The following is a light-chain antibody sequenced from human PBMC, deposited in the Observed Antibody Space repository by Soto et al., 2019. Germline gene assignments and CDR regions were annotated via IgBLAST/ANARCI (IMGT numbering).Light chain of an antibody. V-gene: IGKV1-6*01. J-gene: IGKJ2*01. CDR2: TAS. CDR1: QGIRND. Sequence: AIQMTQSPSSLSASVGDRVTITCRASQGIRNDLDWYQKKPGEAPKLLIYTASSLQSGVPARFSGSGSGTDFTLTISSLQPEDFATYYCLQDYNYPHTFGQGTKLEIK. CDR3: LQDYNYPHT.